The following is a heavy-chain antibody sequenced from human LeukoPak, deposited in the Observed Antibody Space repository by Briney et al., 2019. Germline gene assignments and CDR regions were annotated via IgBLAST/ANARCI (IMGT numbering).Heavy chain of an antibody. V-gene: IGHV3-30*18. CDR3: AKDSFPLYSSSWYLGY. J-gene: IGHJ4*02. CDR1: GFTFSSYG. CDR2: ISYDGSNK. Sequence: PGRSLRLSCAASGFTFSSYGMHWVRQAPGKGLEWVAVISYDGSNKYYADSVKGRFTISRDNSKNTLYLQMNSLRAEDTAVYYCAKDSFPLYSSSWYLGYWGQGTLVTVSS. D-gene: IGHD6-13*01.